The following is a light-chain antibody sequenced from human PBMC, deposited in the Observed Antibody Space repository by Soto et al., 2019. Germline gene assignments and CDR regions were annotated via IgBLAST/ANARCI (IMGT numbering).Light chain of an antibody. V-gene: IGKV3-15*01. J-gene: IGKJ5*01. CDR2: GAS. CDR1: QSVASN. Sequence: EIVVTQSPATLSVSPGERATLSCRASQSVASNLAWYQQKPGQAPRLLIYGASTRATGIPARFSGSGSGTEITLTISSLQSEDFAVYYCQQYNNWITFGQGTRLEIK. CDR3: QQYNNWIT.